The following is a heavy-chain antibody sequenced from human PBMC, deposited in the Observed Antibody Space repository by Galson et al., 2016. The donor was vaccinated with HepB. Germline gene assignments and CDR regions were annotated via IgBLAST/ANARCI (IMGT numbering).Heavy chain of an antibody. CDR2: IASDGSQE. Sequence: SLRLSCAASGFTFSTYAMHWVRQAPGKGLEWVAVIASDGSQEYYVDSVNGRFSISRDNSKSTLFVDMNSLRDEDTAVYYCARAPSSSWHNFDYWGQGSLVIVSS. V-gene: IGHV3-30*04. CDR1: GFTFSTYA. J-gene: IGHJ4*02. CDR3: ARAPSSSWHNFDY. D-gene: IGHD6-13*01.